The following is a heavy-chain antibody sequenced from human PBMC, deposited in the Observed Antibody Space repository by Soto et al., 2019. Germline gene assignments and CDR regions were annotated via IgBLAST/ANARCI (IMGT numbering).Heavy chain of an antibody. CDR3: SRNDYYDSSGLSGYAFDI. CDR2: IDPSDSYT. D-gene: IGHD3-22*01. CDR1: GYSFTSYW. J-gene: IGHJ3*02. V-gene: IGHV5-10-1*01. Sequence: GESLKIFCKGSGYSFTSYWISWVRQMPGKGLEWMGRIDPSDSYTNYSPSFQGHVTIPADKSISTAYLQWSSLKASDTAMYYCSRNDYYDSSGLSGYAFDIWGQGTMVTVSS.